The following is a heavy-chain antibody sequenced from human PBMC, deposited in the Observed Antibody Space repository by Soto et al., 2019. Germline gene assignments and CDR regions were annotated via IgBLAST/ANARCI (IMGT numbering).Heavy chain of an antibody. V-gene: IGHV3-30*18. D-gene: IGHD6-13*01. CDR2: ISYDGSNK. CDR3: AKDLGSYSSSWYRIAVADFYYYCGMDV. CDR1: GFTFSSYG. Sequence: QVQLVESGGGVVQPGRSLRLSCAASGFTFSSYGMHWVRQAPGKGLEWVAVISYDGSNKYYADSVKGRFTISRDNSKNPLYLQRNSLRAEDTAVYYCAKDLGSYSSSWYRIAVADFYYYCGMDVWGQGTTVTVSS. J-gene: IGHJ6*02.